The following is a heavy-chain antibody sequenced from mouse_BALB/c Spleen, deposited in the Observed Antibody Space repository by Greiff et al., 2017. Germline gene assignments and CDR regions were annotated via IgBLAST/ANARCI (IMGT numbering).Heavy chain of an antibody. J-gene: IGHJ3*01. CDR3: ARLPNWDWFAY. CDR1: GYTFADYN. CDR2: IYPYNGGT. Sequence: EVKVVESGPELVQPGASVKISCTASGYTFADYNMHWVKQSPGKSLEWIGYIYPYNGGTGYNQKFKSKATLTVDNSSSTAYMELRSLTSEDSAVYYCARLPNWDWFAYWGQGTLVTVSA. V-gene: IGHV1S29*02. D-gene: IGHD4-1*02.